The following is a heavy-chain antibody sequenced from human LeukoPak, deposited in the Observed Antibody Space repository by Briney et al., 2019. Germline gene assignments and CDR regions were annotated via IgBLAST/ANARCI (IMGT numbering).Heavy chain of an antibody. CDR1: GFTFSSYS. CDR3: ARDRNDAFDI. D-gene: IGHD1-1*01. Sequence: GGSLRLSCAASGFTFSSYSMNLVRQAPGKGLEWVSSISSSSSYIYYADSVKGRFTISRDNAKNSLYLQMNSLRAEDTAVYYCARDRNDAFDIWGQGTMVTVSS. V-gene: IGHV3-21*01. J-gene: IGHJ3*02. CDR2: ISSSSSYI.